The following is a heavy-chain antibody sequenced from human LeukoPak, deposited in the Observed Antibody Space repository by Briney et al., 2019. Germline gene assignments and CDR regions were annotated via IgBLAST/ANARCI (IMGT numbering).Heavy chain of an antibody. V-gene: IGHV1-69*01. CDR1: GGTFSSYA. J-gene: IGHJ4*02. D-gene: IGHD4-17*01. CDR3: ARDQSYGDYPLYYFDY. Sequence: ASVKVSCKASGGTFSSYAISWVRQAPGQGLEWMGGIIPIFGTANYAQKFQGRVTITADESTSTAYMELSSLRSEDTAVYHCARDQSYGDYPLYYFDYWGQGTLVTVSS. CDR2: IIPIFGTA.